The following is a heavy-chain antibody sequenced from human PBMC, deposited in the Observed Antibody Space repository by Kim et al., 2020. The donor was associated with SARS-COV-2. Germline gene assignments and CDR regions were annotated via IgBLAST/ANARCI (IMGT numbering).Heavy chain of an antibody. CDR1: GFSLSTSGMC. D-gene: IGHD3-9*01. CDR2: IDWDDDK. J-gene: IGHJ4*02. Sequence: SGPTLVNPTQTLTLTCTFSGFSLSTSGMCVSWIRQPPGKALEWLARIDWDDDKYYSTSLKTRRTISKDTSKNQVVLTMTNMDPVDTTTYYCARSRLPNYDILPGYFGGLDCWGQGTLVTVSS. CDR3: ARSRLPNYDILPGYFGGLDC. V-gene: IGHV2-70*11.